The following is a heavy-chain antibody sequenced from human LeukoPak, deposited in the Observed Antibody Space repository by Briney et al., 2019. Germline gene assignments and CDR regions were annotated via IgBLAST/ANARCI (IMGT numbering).Heavy chain of an antibody. CDR1: GFTFSSYG. CDR3: ARDTVRGGLDY. CDR2: ISSDGSTK. Sequence: GGSLRLSCAASGFTFSSYGMHWVRQAPGKGLEWVAVISSDGSTKYYADSVKGRFTISRDNSKNTLYLQMNSLRAEDTAVYYCARDTVRGGLDYWGQGTLVTVSS. V-gene: IGHV3-33*05. D-gene: IGHD3-10*01. J-gene: IGHJ4*02.